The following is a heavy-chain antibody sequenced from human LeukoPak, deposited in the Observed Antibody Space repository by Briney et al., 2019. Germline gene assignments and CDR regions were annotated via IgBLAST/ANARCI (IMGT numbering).Heavy chain of an antibody. D-gene: IGHD2-15*01. Sequence: PSETLSLTCAVYGGSFSGYYWSWIRQPPGKGLEWIGEINHSGSTNYNPSLKSRVTISVDTSKDQFFLKLSSVTAAHTAVYYCARGPCSGDSCYSGFCYWGQRTLVTFCS. CDR1: GGSFSGYY. CDR3: ARGPCSGDSCYSGFCY. V-gene: IGHV4-34*01. CDR2: INHSGST. J-gene: IGHJ4*02.